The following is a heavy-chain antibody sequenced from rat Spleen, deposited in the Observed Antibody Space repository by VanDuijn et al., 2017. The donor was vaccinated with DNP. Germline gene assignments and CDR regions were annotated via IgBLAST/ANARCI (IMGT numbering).Heavy chain of an antibody. CDR1: GFSLTSYH. D-gene: IGHD1-3*01. CDR2: IWNTGGT. V-gene: IGHV2-43*01. Sequence: QVQLKESGPVLVQASQTLSLTCTVSGFSLTSYHVSWIRQSPGKGLEWMGVIWNTGGTRYNSALKSRLSISRDTSKSQVFLKMNSLQTEDTATYYCARAVGTVALDYWGQGVMVTVSS. CDR3: ARAVGTVALDY. J-gene: IGHJ2*01.